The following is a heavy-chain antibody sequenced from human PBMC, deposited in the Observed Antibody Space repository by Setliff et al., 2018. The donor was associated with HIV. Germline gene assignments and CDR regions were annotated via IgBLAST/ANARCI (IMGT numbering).Heavy chain of an antibody. CDR1: GFTFSNAW. D-gene: IGHD3-22*01. CDR2: IKSKTDGGAT. J-gene: IGHJ4*02. Sequence: GGSLRLSCAASGFTFSNAWMTWVRQAPGKGLEWVGRIKSKTDGGATDYAAPVKGRFSISRDDSENTLYLQMNSLKTEDTAVYYCRYYDSRGLVDYWGQGTLVTVSS. V-gene: IGHV3-15*01. CDR3: RYYDSRGLVDY.